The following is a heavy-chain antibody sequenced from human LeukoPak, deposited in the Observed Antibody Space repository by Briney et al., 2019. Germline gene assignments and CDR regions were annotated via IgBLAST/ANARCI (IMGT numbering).Heavy chain of an antibody. CDR3: ARDPRIAAHYLNWFDP. CDR2: INPNSGGT. CDR1: GYTFTGYY. J-gene: IGHJ5*02. V-gene: IGHV1-2*02. Sequence: GASVKVSCKASGYTFTGYYMHWVRQAPGQGLEWMGWINPNSGGTNYAQKFQGRVTMTRDTSISTAYMELSRLRSDDTAVYYCARDPRIAAHYLNWFDPWGQGTLVTVSS. D-gene: IGHD6-13*01.